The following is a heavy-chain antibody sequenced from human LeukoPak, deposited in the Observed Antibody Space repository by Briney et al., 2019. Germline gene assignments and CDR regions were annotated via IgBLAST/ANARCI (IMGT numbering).Heavy chain of an antibody. CDR3: ARGGYGSGRKRPYYYYYYMDI. V-gene: IGHV4-4*07. Sequence: SETLSLTCTVSGGSISSYYWSWIRQPAGKGLEWIGRIYTSGSTNYNPSLKSRVTMSVDTSKKQFSLKLSSVTAADTAAYYCARGGYGSGRKRPYYYYYYMDIWGKGTTVTISS. J-gene: IGHJ6*03. D-gene: IGHD3-10*01. CDR1: GGSISSYY. CDR2: IYTSGST.